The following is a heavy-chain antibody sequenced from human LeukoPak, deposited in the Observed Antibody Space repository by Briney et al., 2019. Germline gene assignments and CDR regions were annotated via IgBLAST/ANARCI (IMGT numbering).Heavy chain of an antibody. D-gene: IGHD4-23*01. Sequence: PPQTLSLTCTVSGGSISSGSYYWSWIRQPAGKGREWIGRIYTSGSTNYNPSLKSRVTISVVTSKNQFSLKLSSVTAADTAVYYCASSTMVVTPLSDHIDYWGQGTLVTVSS. V-gene: IGHV4-61*02. CDR2: IYTSGST. J-gene: IGHJ4*02. CDR1: GGSISSGSYY. CDR3: ASSTMVVTPLSDHIDY.